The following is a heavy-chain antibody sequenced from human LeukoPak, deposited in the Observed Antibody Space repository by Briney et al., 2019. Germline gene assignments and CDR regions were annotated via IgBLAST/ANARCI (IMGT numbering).Heavy chain of an antibody. CDR3: ASSPVGATDY. CDR1: GGSFSGYY. J-gene: IGHJ4*02. V-gene: IGHV4-34*01. CDR2: INHSGST. Sequence: SETLSLTCAVYGGSFSGYYWSWIRQPPGKGLEWIGEINHSGSTNYNPSLKSRVTISVDTSKDQFSLKLSSVTAADTAVYYCASSPVGATDYWGQGTLVTVSS. D-gene: IGHD1-26*01.